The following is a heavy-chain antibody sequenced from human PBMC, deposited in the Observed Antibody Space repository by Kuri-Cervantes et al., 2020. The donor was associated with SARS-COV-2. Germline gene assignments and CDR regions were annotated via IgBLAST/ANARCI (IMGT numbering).Heavy chain of an antibody. CDR3: ARDQRWSSGWYYYYGMDV. Sequence: ASVKVSCKASGGTFSSYAISWVRQAPGQGLEWMGWISAYNGNTNYAQKLQGRVTMTTDTSTSTAYMELRSLRSDDTAVYYCARDQRWSSGWYYYYGMDVWGQGTTVTVSS. CDR1: GGTFSSYA. V-gene: IGHV1-18*01. CDR2: ISAYNGNT. J-gene: IGHJ6*02. D-gene: IGHD6-19*01.